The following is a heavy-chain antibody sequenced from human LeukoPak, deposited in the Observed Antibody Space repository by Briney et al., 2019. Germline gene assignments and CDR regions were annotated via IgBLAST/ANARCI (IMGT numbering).Heavy chain of an antibody. CDR2: ISGSGCST. V-gene: IGHV3-23*01. Sequence: PGGSLRLSCAASGFTFSSYAMSWVRHAPGKGLECVLAISGSGCSTYYADSVKGRFTISRDNSKNTLYLQMNSLRAEDTAVYYCASGYSYGYYFDYWGQGTLVTVSS. D-gene: IGHD5-18*01. CDR3: ASGYSYGYYFDY. J-gene: IGHJ4*02. CDR1: GFTFSSYA.